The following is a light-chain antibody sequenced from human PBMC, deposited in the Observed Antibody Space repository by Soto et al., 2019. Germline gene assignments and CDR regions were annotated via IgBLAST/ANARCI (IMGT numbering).Light chain of an antibody. CDR2: GSS. CDR3: QQDYSYSYT. CDR1: QTISNW. V-gene: IGKV1-5*01. Sequence: DIQMTQSPSTLSASVGDRVTLPCLSSQTISNWLAWYQQKPGKAPKLLIYGSSSLQTGAPSRFSGSVSGTDFTPTISSLQPDSFATYYCQQDYSYSYTFGQGTKLEIK. J-gene: IGKJ2*01.